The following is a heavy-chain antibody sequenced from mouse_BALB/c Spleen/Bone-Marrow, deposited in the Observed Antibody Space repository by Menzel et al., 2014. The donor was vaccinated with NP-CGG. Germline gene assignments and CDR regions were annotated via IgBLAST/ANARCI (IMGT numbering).Heavy chain of an antibody. J-gene: IGHJ2*02. D-gene: IGHD3-1*01. V-gene: IGHV1-69*02. Sequence: VQLQESGAELVRPGASVKLSCKASGYTFTTYWIHWVKQRPGQGLEWIGNIYPSDSYTNYNQKFKDKATLTVDKSSSTAYMQLSSLTSEDPAVYYCARRSTARATWYFDYWGQGTSRTVSS. CDR1: GYTFTTYW. CDR2: IYPSDSYT. CDR3: ARRSTARATWYFDY.